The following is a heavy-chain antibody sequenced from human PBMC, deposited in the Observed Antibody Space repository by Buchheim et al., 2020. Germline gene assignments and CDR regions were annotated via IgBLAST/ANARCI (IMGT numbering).Heavy chain of an antibody. CDR2: IYYSGST. J-gene: IGHJ4*02. CDR3: ARAAYCGGDCYSGLFDY. Sequence: QLQLQESGPGLVKPSETLSLTCTVSGGSISSSSYYWGWIRQPPGKGLEWIGSIYYSGSTYYNPSLKIRVTISVDTSKNQFSLKLSSVTAADTAVYYCARAAYCGGDCYSGLFDYWGQGTL. CDR1: GGSISSSSYY. V-gene: IGHV4-39*01. D-gene: IGHD2-21*01.